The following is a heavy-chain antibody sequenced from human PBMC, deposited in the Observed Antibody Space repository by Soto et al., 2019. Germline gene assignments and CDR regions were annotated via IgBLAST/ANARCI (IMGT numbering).Heavy chain of an antibody. CDR1: GGSISSYY. CDR3: ARTEGVGANNWFDP. V-gene: IGHV4-59*01. CDR2: IYYSGST. J-gene: IGHJ5*02. D-gene: IGHD1-26*01. Sequence: SETLSLTCTVPGGSISSYYWNWIRQPPGKGLEWIGYIYYSGSTNYNPSLKSRVTISVDTSKNQFSLKLSSVTAADTAVYYCARTEGVGANNWFDPWGQGTLVTVSS.